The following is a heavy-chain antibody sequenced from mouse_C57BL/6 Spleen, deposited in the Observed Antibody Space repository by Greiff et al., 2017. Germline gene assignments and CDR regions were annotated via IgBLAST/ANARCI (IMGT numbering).Heavy chain of an antibody. V-gene: IGHV1-81*01. CDR1: GYTFTSYG. CDR3: ARSSDYGSSSYWYFDV. J-gene: IGHJ1*03. Sequence: VQLQQSGAELARPGASVKLSCKASGYTFTSYGISWVKQRTGQGLEWIGEIYPRSGNTYYNAKFKGKATLTADKSSSTAYMELRRLTSEDSAVYFCARSSDYGSSSYWYFDVWGTGTTVTVSS. CDR2: IYPRSGNT. D-gene: IGHD1-1*01.